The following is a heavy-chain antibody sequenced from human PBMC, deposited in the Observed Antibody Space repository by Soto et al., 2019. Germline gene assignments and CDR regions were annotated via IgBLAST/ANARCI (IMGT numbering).Heavy chain of an antibody. J-gene: IGHJ6*02. CDR1: GGSISSSSYY. Sequence: PSETLSLTCTVSGGSISSSSYYWGWIRQPPGKGLEWIGSIYYSGSTYYNPSLKSRVTISVDTSKNQFSLKLSSVTAADTAVYYCARHGSNYDILTGHTDIINYYYYGMDVWGQGTTVTVSS. CDR2: IYYSGST. D-gene: IGHD3-9*01. V-gene: IGHV4-39*01. CDR3: ARHGSNYDILTGHTDIINYYYYGMDV.